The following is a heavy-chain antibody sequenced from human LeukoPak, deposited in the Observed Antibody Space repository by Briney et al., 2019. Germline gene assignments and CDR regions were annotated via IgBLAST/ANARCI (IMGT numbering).Heavy chain of an antibody. CDR3: AGEIVGAPAGAFDI. Sequence: NPSETLSLTCTVSGGSISSYYWSWIRQPPGKGLEWIGYIYYSGSTNYNPSLKSRVTISVDTSKNQFSLKLSSVTAADTAVYYCAGEIVGAPAGAFDIWGQGTMVTVSS. J-gene: IGHJ3*02. V-gene: IGHV4-59*01. D-gene: IGHD1-26*01. CDR2: IYYSGST. CDR1: GGSISSYY.